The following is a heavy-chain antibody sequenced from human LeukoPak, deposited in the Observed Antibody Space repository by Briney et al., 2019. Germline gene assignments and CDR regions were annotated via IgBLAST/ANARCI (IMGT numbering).Heavy chain of an antibody. J-gene: IGHJ2*01. CDR1: GGSISSYY. D-gene: IGHD1-14*01. CDR2: IYYSGST. Sequence: PSETLSLTCTVSGGSISSYYGSWIRQPPGKGLEWIGYIYYSGSTNYNPSLKSRVTISVDTSKNQFSLKLSSVTAADTAVYYCARDTTPWGYSDLWGRGTLVTVSS. V-gene: IGHV4-59*01. CDR3: ARDTTPWGYSDL.